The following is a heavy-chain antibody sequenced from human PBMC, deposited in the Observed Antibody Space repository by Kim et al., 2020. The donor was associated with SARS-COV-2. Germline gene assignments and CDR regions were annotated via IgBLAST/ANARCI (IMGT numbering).Heavy chain of an antibody. CDR1: GGSISSSSYY. V-gene: IGHV4-39*07. Sequence: SETLSLTCTVSGGSISSSSYYWGWIRQPPGKGLEWIGNIYYSGGTYYNPSLKSRVAISVHTSKNQFSLKLNSVTAADTAVYYCAREWLFDPWGQGTLVTVSS. CDR2: IYYSGGT. CDR3: AREWLFDP. J-gene: IGHJ5*02. D-gene: IGHD5-12*01.